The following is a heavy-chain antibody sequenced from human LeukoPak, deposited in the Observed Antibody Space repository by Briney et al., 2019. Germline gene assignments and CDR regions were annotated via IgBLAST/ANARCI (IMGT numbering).Heavy chain of an antibody. Sequence: GGSLRLSCAASGFTFDDYAMHWVRQAPGKGLEWVSGISWNSGSIGYADSVKGRFTISRDNAKNSLYLQMNSLRAEDTALYYCAKDFAPYCSSTSCSDGMDVWGQGTTVTVSS. V-gene: IGHV3-9*01. D-gene: IGHD2-2*01. J-gene: IGHJ6*02. CDR1: GFTFDDYA. CDR3: AKDFAPYCSSTSCSDGMDV. CDR2: ISWNSGSI.